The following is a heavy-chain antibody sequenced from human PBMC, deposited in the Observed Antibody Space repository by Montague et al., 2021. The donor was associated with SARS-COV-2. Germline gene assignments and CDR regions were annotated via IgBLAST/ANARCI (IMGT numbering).Heavy chain of an antibody. V-gene: IGHV4-4*07. CDR2: VYNSGST. Sequence: SETLSLTCTVSGGSISGYYWSWFRQSAGKGLEWIGRVYNSGSTXXXPSXXXRVTMSVDTSKNQFSLKPSSVTAADTAVYYCVRDQGRSNWNYPDYWGQGTLVTVSS. CDR1: GGSISGYY. J-gene: IGHJ4*02. CDR3: VRDQGRSNWNYPDY. D-gene: IGHD1-20*01.